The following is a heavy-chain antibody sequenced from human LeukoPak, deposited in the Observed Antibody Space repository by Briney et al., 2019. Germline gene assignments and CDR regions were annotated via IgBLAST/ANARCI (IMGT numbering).Heavy chain of an antibody. D-gene: IGHD3-22*01. V-gene: IGHV3-30*02. CDR1: GFTFSSYG. CDR3: AKSSRIDYYDSSGYYRPDY. CDR2: IRYDGSNK. J-gene: IGHJ4*02. Sequence: GGSLRLFCAASGFTFSSYGMHWVRQAPGKGLEWVAFIRYDGSNKYYADSVKGRFTISRDNSKNTLYLQMNSLRAEDTAVYYCAKSSRIDYYDSSGYYRPDYWGQGTLVTVSS.